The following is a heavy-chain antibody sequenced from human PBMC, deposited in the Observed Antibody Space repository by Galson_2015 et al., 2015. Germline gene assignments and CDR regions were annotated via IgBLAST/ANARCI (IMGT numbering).Heavy chain of an antibody. CDR3: ARGFKETGTTGGAYYFDY. CDR2: IYTSGST. J-gene: IGHJ4*02. CDR1: GGSISSGSYY. V-gene: IGHV4-61*02. D-gene: IGHD1-1*01. Sequence: TLSLTCTVSGGSISSGSYYWSWIRQPAGKGLEWIGRIYTSGSTNYNPSLKSRVTISVDTSKNQFSLKLSSVTAADTAVYYCARGFKETGTTGGAYYFDYWGQGTLVTVSS.